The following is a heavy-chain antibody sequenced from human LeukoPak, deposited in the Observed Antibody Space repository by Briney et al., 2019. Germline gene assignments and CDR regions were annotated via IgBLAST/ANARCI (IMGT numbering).Heavy chain of an antibody. J-gene: IGHJ6*02. D-gene: IGHD1-1*01. CDR1: GFTFSRSW. Sequence: GGSLRLSCAASGFTFSRSWMSCVRQAPGQGMEWVAAIQDDGSVKDYVDSVKGRFTISRDNAKNSLYLQMNSLRAEDTAVYYCATYTNWVAGDVWGQGTTVSVSS. CDR2: IQDDGSVK. CDR3: ATYTNWVAGDV. V-gene: IGHV3-7*01.